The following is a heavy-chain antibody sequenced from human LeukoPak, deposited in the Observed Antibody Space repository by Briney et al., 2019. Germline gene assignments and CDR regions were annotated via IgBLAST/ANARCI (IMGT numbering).Heavy chain of an antibody. CDR1: GYTFTGFY. Sequence: ASVKVSCKASGYTFTGFYMHWVRQAPGQGFEWRGWINPNTGGTNYAQKFQGRVTMTRDTPISTAYMELSGLTSDDTAIYYCASYPRYSSSPPFDYWGQGTLVTVSS. V-gene: IGHV1-2*02. CDR3: ASYPRYSSSPPFDY. CDR2: INPNTGGT. D-gene: IGHD6-6*01. J-gene: IGHJ4*02.